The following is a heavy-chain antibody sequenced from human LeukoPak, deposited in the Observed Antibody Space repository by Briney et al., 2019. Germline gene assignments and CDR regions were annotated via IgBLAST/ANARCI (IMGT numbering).Heavy chain of an antibody. CDR3: ARDRSYGSFDF. V-gene: IGHV3-21*04. D-gene: IGHD5-18*01. J-gene: IGHJ4*02. CDR1: GFTFSGYS. Sequence: GGSLRLSCAASGFTFSGYSMNWVRQAPGKGLEWVSSISSDSTYIFYADSVKGRFTISRDNAKNSLYLQMNSLTAEDTALYHCARDRSYGSFDFWGQGTLVTVSS. CDR2: ISSDSTYI.